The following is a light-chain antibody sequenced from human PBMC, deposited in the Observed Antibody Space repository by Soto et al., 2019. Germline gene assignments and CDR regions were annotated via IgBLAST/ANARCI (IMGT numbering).Light chain of an antibody. CDR3: QQRSHWPPLT. J-gene: IGKJ4*01. V-gene: IGKV3-11*01. Sequence: EIVLTQSPATLSMSPGERATLSCRASQSVSTYLAWYQQKPGQAPRLLIFDASNRASGIPSRFSGSESGTNFTLTISRLEPEDFAVYFCQQRSHWPPLTFGGGTKVEIK. CDR2: DAS. CDR1: QSVSTY.